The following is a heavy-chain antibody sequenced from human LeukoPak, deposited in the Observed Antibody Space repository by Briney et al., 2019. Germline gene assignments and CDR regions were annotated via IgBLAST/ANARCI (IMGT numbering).Heavy chain of an antibody. CDR3: AKASPQYYGSGASKFFFES. V-gene: IGHV3-30*02. CDR1: GFSFSTYV. J-gene: IGHJ4*02. Sequence: GGSLRLSCAASGFSFSTYVMHWVRQSPGKGLEWVAFIANDGSDKDYADSVKGRFTISRDNSKNTLFLQMNSLRPEDTAVYYCAKASPQYYGSGASKFFFESWGQGTLVPVSS. D-gene: IGHD3-10*01. CDR2: IANDGSDK.